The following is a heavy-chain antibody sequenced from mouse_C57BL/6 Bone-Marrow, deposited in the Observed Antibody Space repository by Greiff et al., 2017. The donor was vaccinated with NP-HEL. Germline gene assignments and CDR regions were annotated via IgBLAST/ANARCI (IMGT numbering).Heavy chain of an antibody. CDR3: ARGRCPLYFDY. CDR2: INPSSGYT. V-gene: IGHV1-7*01. CDR1: GYTFTSYC. Sequence: VQLQQSGAELAKPGASGKLSCKASGYTFTSYCMHWVKQRPGRGLEWIGYINPSSGYTKYNQKFKDKATLTADKSSSTAYMQLSSLTYEDSAVYYCARGRCPLYFDYWGQGTTLTVSS. J-gene: IGHJ2*01. D-gene: IGHD1-1*01.